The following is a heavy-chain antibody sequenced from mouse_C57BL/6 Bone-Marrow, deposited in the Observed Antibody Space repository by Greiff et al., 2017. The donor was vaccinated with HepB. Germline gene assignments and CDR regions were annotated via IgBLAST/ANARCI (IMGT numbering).Heavy chain of an antibody. V-gene: IGHV1-26*01. CDR3: ARGDYFFFDY. J-gene: IGHJ2*01. D-gene: IGHD1-1*01. Sequence: EVQLQQSGPELVKPGASVKISCKASGYTFTDYYMNWVKQSHGKSLEWIGDINPNNGGTSYNQKFKGKATLTVDKSSSTAYMELRSLTSEDSAVYYCARGDYFFFDYWGQGTTLTVSS. CDR1: GYTFTDYY. CDR2: INPNNGGT.